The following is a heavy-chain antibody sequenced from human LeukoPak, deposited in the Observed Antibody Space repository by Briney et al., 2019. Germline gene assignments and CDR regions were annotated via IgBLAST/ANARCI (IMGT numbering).Heavy chain of an antibody. Sequence: SVKVSCKASGGTFSSYAISWVRQAPGQGLEWMGGIIPIFGTANYAQKFQGRVTITADESTSTAYMELSSLRSEDTAVYYCARWYYYGSGSYLPFDYWGQGTLVTVSS. CDR3: ARWYYYGSGSYLPFDY. CDR1: GGTFSSYA. CDR2: IIPIFGTA. D-gene: IGHD3-10*01. J-gene: IGHJ4*02. V-gene: IGHV1-69*01.